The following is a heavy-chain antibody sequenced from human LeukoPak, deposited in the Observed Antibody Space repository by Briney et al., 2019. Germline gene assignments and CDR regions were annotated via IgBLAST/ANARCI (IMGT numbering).Heavy chain of an antibody. V-gene: IGHV1-24*01. D-gene: IGHD3-3*01. J-gene: IGHJ6*02. Sequence: GASVKVSCKVSGYTLTELSMHWVRQAPGKGLEWMGGFDPEDGETIYAQKFQGRVTMTEDTSTDTAYMELSSLRSEDTAVYYCATASNERVVRYDFWSGPRGNYYYYGMDVWGQGTTVTVSS. CDR1: GYTLTELS. CDR3: ATASNERVVRYDFWSGPRGNYYYYGMDV. CDR2: FDPEDGET.